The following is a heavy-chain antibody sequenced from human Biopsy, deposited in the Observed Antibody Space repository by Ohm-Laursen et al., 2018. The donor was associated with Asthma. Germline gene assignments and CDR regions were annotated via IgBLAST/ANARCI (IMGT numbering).Heavy chain of an antibody. Sequence: SDTLSLTCIVSGGSISSSNYYWGWIRQPPGKGLEWIGNIYYGGSTYYSPSLKSRITISVDTSKKQFSLKLSSVTAADTAVYYCARLRIRPYYFDYWGRGTLVTVSS. CDR2: IYYGGST. J-gene: IGHJ4*02. D-gene: IGHD2-15*01. V-gene: IGHV4-39*01. CDR1: GGSISSSNYY. CDR3: ARLRIRPYYFDY.